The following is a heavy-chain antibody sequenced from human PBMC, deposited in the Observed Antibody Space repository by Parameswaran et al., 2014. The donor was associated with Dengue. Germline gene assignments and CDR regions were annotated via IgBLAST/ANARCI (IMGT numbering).Heavy chain of an antibody. Sequence: PGKGLEWIGEINHSGSTNYNPSLKSRVTISVDTSKNQFSLKLSSVTAADTAVYYCARGTIVVVVAVLDAFDIWGQGTMVTVSS. J-gene: IGHJ3*02. CDR3: ARGTIVVVVAVLDAFDI. D-gene: IGHD2-15*01. V-gene: IGHV4-34*01. CDR2: INHSGST.